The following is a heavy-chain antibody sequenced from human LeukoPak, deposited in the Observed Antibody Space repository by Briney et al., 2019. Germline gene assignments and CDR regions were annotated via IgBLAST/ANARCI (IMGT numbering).Heavy chain of an antibody. CDR3: ARTIAAAGTSAFDI. D-gene: IGHD6-13*01. V-gene: IGHV3-66*01. Sequence: GGSLRLSCAASGFTVSSNYMSWVRQAPGKGLEWVSVIYSGGSTYYADSVKGRFTISRDNSKNTLYLQMNSLRAEDTAVYYCARTIAAAGTSAFDIWGQGTMVTVSS. J-gene: IGHJ3*02. CDR1: GFTVSSNY. CDR2: IYSGGST.